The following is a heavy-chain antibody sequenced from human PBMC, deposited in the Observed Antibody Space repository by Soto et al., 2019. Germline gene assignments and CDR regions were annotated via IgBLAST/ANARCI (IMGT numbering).Heavy chain of an antibody. CDR2: IWYDGSKK. J-gene: IGHJ4*02. Sequence: GGSLRLSCAASGFIFSDYGIHWVRQAPGKGLEWVALIWYDGSKKYYADSVKGRFTVSRDNISSTLYLEMNSLRVEDSAVYYCAREGAVAGSQDFWGQGTLVTV. CDR3: AREGAVAGSQDF. V-gene: IGHV3-33*01. D-gene: IGHD6-19*01. CDR1: GFIFSDYG.